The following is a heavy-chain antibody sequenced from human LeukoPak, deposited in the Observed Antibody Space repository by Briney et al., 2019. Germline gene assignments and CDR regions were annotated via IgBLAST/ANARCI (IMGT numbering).Heavy chain of an antibody. CDR3: ARDTMSPPNWFDP. CDR2: IYYSGST. Sequence: SETLSLTCTVSGGSISSSSYYWGWIRQPPGKGLEWIGSIYYSGSTYYNPSLKSRVTMSVDTSKKQFSLRLNSVTAADTAVYYCARDTMSPPNWFDPWGQGTLVTVSS. V-gene: IGHV4-39*07. CDR1: GGSISSSSYY. D-gene: IGHD3-3*01. J-gene: IGHJ5*02.